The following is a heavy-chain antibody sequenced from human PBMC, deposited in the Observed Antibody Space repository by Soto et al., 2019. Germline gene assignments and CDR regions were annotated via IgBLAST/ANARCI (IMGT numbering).Heavy chain of an antibody. Sequence: GPTLVNPTQTLTLTCTFSGFSLSTSGMRVSWIRQPPGKALEWLARIDWDDDKFYSTSLKTRLTISKDTSKNQVVLTMTNMDPVDTATYYCARDPVAGGYYYYGMDVWGQGTTVTVYS. CDR3: ARDPVAGGYYYYGMDV. CDR2: IDWDDDK. CDR1: GFSLSTSGMR. J-gene: IGHJ6*02. D-gene: IGHD6-19*01. V-gene: IGHV2-70*04.